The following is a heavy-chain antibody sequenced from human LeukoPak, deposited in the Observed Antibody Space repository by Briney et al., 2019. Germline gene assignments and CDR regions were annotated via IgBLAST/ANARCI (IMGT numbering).Heavy chain of an antibody. D-gene: IGHD4-17*01. Sequence: GSLRLSCAASGFTFSNYAMSWVRQAPGKGLEWIGRIYTSGTTHYNPSLKSRVTMSVDTSKNQFSLKLSSVTAADTAVYYCARLSTVTTSFDYWGQGTLVTVSS. J-gene: IGHJ4*02. CDR2: IYTSGTT. CDR3: ARLSTVTTSFDY. CDR1: GFTFSNYA. V-gene: IGHV4-59*10.